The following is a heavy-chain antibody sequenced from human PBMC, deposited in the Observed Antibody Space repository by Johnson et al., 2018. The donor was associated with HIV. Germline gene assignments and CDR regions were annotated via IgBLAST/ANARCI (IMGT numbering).Heavy chain of an antibody. J-gene: IGHJ3*02. V-gene: IGHV3-30*04. CDR2: ISYDGSNK. CDR3: AKEQSVVVIGIGAFDI. CDR1: GFTFRSYA. D-gene: IGHD3-22*01. Sequence: QVQLVESGGGVVQPGRSLRLSCAASGFTFRSYAMHWVRQAPGKGLEWVAVISYDGSNKYYAHSVKGRFTISRDNSKNTLYLQMKSLRAEDTAVYYCAKEQSVVVIGIGAFDIWGQGTMVTVSS.